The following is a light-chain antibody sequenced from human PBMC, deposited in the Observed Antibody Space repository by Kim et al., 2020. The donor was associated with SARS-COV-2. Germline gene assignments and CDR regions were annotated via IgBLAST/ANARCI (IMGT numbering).Light chain of an antibody. CDR1: QSVRSTY. CDR3: QQYDTSRT. Sequence: LAPEESSTLSCRASQSVRSTYLAWYSQNPGHAPRLLMSNAATRASGIPDRFSGSGSETDFTLTISRLEPEDFAVYYCQQYDTSRTFGQGTKVDIK. V-gene: IGKV3-20*01. J-gene: IGKJ1*01. CDR2: NAA.